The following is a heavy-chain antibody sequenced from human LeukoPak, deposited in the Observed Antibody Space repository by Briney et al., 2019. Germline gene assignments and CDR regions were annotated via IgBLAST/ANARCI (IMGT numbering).Heavy chain of an antibody. CDR1: GGSISSGGYY. CDR3: ARETEPIDY. Sequence: SETLSLTCTVSGGSISSGGYYWSWIRQPPGKGLEWIGYIYHSGSTYYNPTLKSRVTISVDRSKNQFSLKLSSVTAADTAVYYCARETEPIDYWGQGTLVTVSS. J-gene: IGHJ4*02. CDR2: IYHSGST. D-gene: IGHD1-14*01. V-gene: IGHV4-30-2*01.